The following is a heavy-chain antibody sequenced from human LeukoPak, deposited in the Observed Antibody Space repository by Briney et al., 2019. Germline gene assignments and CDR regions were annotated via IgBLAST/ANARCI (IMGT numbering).Heavy chain of an antibody. Sequence: SETLSLTCTVSGGSISSNYWSWIRQPPGKGLEWIGYIYYSGSSNYNPSLKSRVTISVDTSKNQFSLKVSSVTAADTAVYYCARNARYNWFDPWGQGTLVTVSS. J-gene: IGHJ5*02. CDR2: IYYSGSS. CDR3: ARNARYNWFDP. V-gene: IGHV4-59*01. CDR1: GGSISSNY.